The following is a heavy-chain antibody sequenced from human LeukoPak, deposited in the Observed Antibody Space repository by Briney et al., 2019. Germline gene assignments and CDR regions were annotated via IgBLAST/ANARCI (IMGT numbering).Heavy chain of an antibody. D-gene: IGHD6-19*01. CDR1: GYTSTGYY. V-gene: IGHV1-2*04. CDR2: INPNSGGT. Sequence: ASVKVSCKASGYTSTGYYMHWVRQAPGQGLEWMGWINPNSGGTNYAQKFQGWVTMTRDTSISTAYMELSRLRSDDTAVYYCARADSRGLALGFDPWGQGTLVTVSS. CDR3: ARADSRGLALGFDP. J-gene: IGHJ5*02.